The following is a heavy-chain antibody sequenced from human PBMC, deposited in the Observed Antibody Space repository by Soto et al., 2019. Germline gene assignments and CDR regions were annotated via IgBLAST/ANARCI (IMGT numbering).Heavy chain of an antibody. CDR3: SRDLRYCRSTSCYERDFFDY. J-gene: IGHJ4*02. CDR2: ISSSISTI. D-gene: IGHD2-2*01. CDR1: GFTFSSYS. Sequence: SGGSLRLSCAASGFTFSSYSMNWVRQAPGKGLECVSFISSSISTIYYADSVKGRFTISRDNAKNSLYLLMNSLRDEDTAVYYCSRDLRYCRSTSCYERDFFDYWGQGTLVTVSS. V-gene: IGHV3-48*02.